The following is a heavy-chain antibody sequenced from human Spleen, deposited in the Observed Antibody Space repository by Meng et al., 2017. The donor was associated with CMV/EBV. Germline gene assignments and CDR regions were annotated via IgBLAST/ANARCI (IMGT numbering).Heavy chain of an antibody. Sequence: SLTCAGYGGSFSGYYWSWIRQPPGKGLEWIGEINHSGSTNYNPSLKSRVTISVDTSKNQFSLKLSSVTAADTAVYYCARRTAAAPFDYWGQGTLVTVSS. J-gene: IGHJ4*02. CDR2: INHSGST. CDR3: ARRTAAAPFDY. V-gene: IGHV4-34*01. D-gene: IGHD6-13*01. CDR1: GGSFSGYY.